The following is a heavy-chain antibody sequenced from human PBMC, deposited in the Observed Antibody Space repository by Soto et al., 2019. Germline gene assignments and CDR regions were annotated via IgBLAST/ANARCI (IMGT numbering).Heavy chain of an antibody. J-gene: IGHJ4*02. CDR2: VNPIVSMS. CDR3: ASSYGSGYRAFDY. D-gene: IGHD3-10*01. V-gene: IGHV1-69*02. Sequence: QVQLVQSGAEVKRPGSSVKVSCKASGDTFNFYSINCVRQAPGLGLEWMGRVNPIVSMSNYAQKFQGRVTMTADKSTSTAYMELSSLRSEGTAIYYCASSYGSGYRAFDYWGQGALVTVSS. CDR1: GDTFNFYS.